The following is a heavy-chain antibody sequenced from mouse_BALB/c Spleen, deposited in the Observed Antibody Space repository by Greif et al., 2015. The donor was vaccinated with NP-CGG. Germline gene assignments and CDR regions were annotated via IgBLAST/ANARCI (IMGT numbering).Heavy chain of an antibody. V-gene: IGHV3-6*02. CDR1: GYSITSGYY. CDR3: ARERDYYGSRYYFDY. D-gene: IGHD1-1*01. J-gene: IGHJ2*01. CDR2: ISYDGSN. Sequence: EVQLQESGPGLVKPSQSLSLTCSVTGYSITSGYYWNWIRQFPGNKLGWMGYISYDGSNNYNPSLKNRISITRDTSKNQFFLKLNSVTTEDTATYYCARERDYYGSRYYFDYWGQGTTLTVSS.